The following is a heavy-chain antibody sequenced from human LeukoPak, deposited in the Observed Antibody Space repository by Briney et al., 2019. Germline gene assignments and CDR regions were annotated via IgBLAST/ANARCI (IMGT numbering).Heavy chain of an antibody. D-gene: IGHD3-10*01. CDR1: GFTFSSYW. V-gene: IGHV3-7*01. CDR3: ARGLRFGELTWFDP. J-gene: IGHJ5*02. Sequence: GGSLRLSCAASGFTFSSYWMSWVRQAPGKGLEWVANIKQDGSEKYYVDSVKGRFTISRDNAKNSMYLQMNSLRGEDTAVYYCARGLRFGELTWFDPWGQGTLVTVSS. CDR2: IKQDGSEK.